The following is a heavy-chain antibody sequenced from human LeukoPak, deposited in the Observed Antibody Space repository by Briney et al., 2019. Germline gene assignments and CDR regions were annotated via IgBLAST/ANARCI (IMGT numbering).Heavy chain of an antibody. CDR1: GYTLTELS. V-gene: IGHV1-24*01. J-gene: IGHJ4*02. Sequence: GASVKVSCKVSGYTLTELSMHWVRQAPGKGLEWMGGFDPEDGETIYAQKFQGRVTMTEDTSTDTAYMELSSLRSEDTAVYYCATGPEDSGYVTTFDYWGQGTLVTVSS. CDR3: ATGPEDSGYVTTFDY. D-gene: IGHD5-12*01. CDR2: FDPEDGET.